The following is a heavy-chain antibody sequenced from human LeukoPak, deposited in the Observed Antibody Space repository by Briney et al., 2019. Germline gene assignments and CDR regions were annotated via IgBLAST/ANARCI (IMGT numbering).Heavy chain of an antibody. D-gene: IGHD1-1*01. CDR3: AKANWVSNVDAVW. J-gene: IGHJ4*01. CDR2: IRGGGGT. Sequence: GGSLRLSCAASGFSFSNYAMSWVRQAPARGPEWVSSIRGGGGTFYADSVKGRFTLSRDDSRNTVYLQLNNLRVEDTAIYYCAKANWVSNVDAVWWGHGTQVTVSS. V-gene: IGHV3-23*01. CDR1: GFSFSNYA.